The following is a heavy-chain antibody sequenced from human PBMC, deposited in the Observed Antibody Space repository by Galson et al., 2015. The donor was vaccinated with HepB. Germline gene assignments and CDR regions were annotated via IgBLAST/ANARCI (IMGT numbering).Heavy chain of an antibody. Sequence: SLRLSCAASGFTFSSFEMTWVRQAPGRGLDWVSYIRSSGSAIYYADSVRGRFTISRDNTKNSLYLQMNSLRAEDTAVYYCARVRREGDYLWGSHRVDYYYGMDVWGQGTTVTVSS. CDR2: IRSSGSAI. CDR1: GFTFSSFE. D-gene: IGHD3-16*01. J-gene: IGHJ6*02. CDR3: ARVRREGDYLWGSHRVDYYYGMDV. V-gene: IGHV3-48*03.